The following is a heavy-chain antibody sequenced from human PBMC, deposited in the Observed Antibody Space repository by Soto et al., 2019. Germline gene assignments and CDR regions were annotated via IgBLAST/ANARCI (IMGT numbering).Heavy chain of an antibody. CDR2: ITWNGGTI. Sequence: SLILSCAASGFAFDDYVMHWVRQPPGMGLDWVSGITWNGGTIRYVDSVKGRFTISRDNAENSLYLQMNSLRPEDTAVYYCAKGGSAALIAPSGRDNWFDHWGQGTQVTVSS. CDR3: AKGGSAALIAPSGRDNWFDH. J-gene: IGHJ5*02. CDR1: GFAFDDYV. V-gene: IGHV3-9*01. D-gene: IGHD6-13*01.